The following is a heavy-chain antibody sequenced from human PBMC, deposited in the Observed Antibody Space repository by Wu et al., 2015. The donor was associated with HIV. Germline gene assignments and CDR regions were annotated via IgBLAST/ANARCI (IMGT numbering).Heavy chain of an antibody. CDR1: GGTFSSYA. Sequence: QVQLVQSGAEVKKPGSSVKVSCKASGGTFSSYAISWVRQAPGQGLEWMGGIIPIFGTANYAQKFQGRVTITTDESTSTAYMELSSLRSEDTAVYYCARAYYDILTGYPWYYFDYWGQGTLVTVSS. D-gene: IGHD3-9*01. V-gene: IGHV1-69*05. CDR2: IIPIFGTA. CDR3: ARAYYDILTGYPWYYFDY. J-gene: IGHJ4*02.